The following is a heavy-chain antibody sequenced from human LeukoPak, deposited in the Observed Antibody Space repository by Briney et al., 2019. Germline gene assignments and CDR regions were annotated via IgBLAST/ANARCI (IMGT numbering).Heavy chain of an antibody. J-gene: IGHJ4*02. CDR1: GFTLSSYE. CDR3: ARAYYYDSSGYLPLGY. V-gene: IGHV3-48*03. Sequence: GGSLRLSCAASGFTLSSYEMNWVRQAPGKGLEWVSYISSSGSTIYYADSVKGRFTISRDNAKNSLYLQMNSLRAEDTAVYYCARAYYYDSSGYLPLGYWGQGTLVTVSS. D-gene: IGHD3-22*01. CDR2: ISSSGSTI.